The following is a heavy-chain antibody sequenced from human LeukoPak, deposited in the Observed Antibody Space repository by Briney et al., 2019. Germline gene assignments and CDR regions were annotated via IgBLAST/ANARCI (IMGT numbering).Heavy chain of an antibody. CDR3: ATSLGPLTEY. J-gene: IGHJ4*02. Sequence: PGGSLRLSCAASGFTFSAFWMHWVRQAPGKGLVWVSRINSDDSRTTYADSVKGRFTISRDNAKNTLYLQMNSLRAEDTAVYYCATSLGPLTEYWGQGTLVTVSS. CDR1: GFTFSAFW. V-gene: IGHV3-74*01. D-gene: IGHD7-27*01. CDR2: INSDDSRT.